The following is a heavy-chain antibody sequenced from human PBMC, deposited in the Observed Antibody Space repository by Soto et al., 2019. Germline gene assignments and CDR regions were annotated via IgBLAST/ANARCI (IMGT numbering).Heavy chain of an antibody. Sequence: TGGSLRLSCAASGFTFSGQDMCWVRQAPGQGLEWVSGISASGRDTQYADSVKGRFTISRDNSKSTLYLQMNSLRAEDTAVYYCARHHTGYSSSWYDYYYYMDVWGKGTTVTVSS. J-gene: IGHJ6*03. V-gene: IGHV3-23*01. D-gene: IGHD6-13*01. CDR3: ARHHTGYSSSWYDYYYYMDV. CDR1: GFTFSGQD. CDR2: ISASGRDT.